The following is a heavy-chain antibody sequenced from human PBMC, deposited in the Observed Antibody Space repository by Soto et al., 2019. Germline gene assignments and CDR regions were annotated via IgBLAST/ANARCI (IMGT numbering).Heavy chain of an antibody. J-gene: IGHJ6*02. CDR3: TRGKGLGSRQAYGMDV. Sequence: HPGWSLRLCCASSAFTVSDHYMDWVRQAPRKGLERVGRTRNKPDSYSTEYAESVKGRFTISRDDSKNSLYLQINSLNTEDTAVYYCTRGKGLGSRQAYGMDVWGQGTTVTVSS. CDR1: AFTVSDHY. D-gene: IGHD6-6*01. CDR2: TRNKPDSYST. V-gene: IGHV3-72*01.